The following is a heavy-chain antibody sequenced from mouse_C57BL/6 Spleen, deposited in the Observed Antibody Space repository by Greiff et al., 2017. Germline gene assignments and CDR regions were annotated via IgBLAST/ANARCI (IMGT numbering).Heavy chain of an antibody. V-gene: IGHV5-6*01. CDR1: GFTFSSYG. CDR3: ASIPGDY. CDR2: ISSGGSYT. Sequence: EVHLVESGGDLVKPGGSLKLSCAASGFTFSSYGMSWVRQTPDKRLEWVATISSGGSYTYYPDSVKGRFTISRDNAKNTLYLQMISLKSEDTAMYYCASIPGDYWGQGTTLTVSS. J-gene: IGHJ2*01.